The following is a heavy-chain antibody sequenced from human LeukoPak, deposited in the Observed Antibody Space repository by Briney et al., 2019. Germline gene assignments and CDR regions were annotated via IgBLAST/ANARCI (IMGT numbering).Heavy chain of an antibody. CDR2: MNPNSGNT. Sequence: ASVKVSCKASGYTFTSYGISWVRQAPGQGLEWMGWMNPNSGNTGYAQKFQGRVTMTRNTSISTAYMELSSLRSEDTAVYYCARGDRQLGFGELLYRYWFDPWGQGTLVTVSS. V-gene: IGHV1-8*02. J-gene: IGHJ5*02. CDR1: GYTFTSYG. CDR3: ARGDRQLGFGELLYRYWFDP. D-gene: IGHD3-10*01.